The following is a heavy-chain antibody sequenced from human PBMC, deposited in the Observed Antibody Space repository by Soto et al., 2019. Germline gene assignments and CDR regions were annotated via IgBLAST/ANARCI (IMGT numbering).Heavy chain of an antibody. J-gene: IGHJ4*02. CDR3: ARDCAGYSSGWYQRGGFDY. CDR1: GFTFSSYG. Sequence: QVPLVESGGGVVQPGRSLRLSCAASGFTFSSYGMHWVRQASGKGLEWVAVIWYDGSKKYYADSVKGRFTISRDNSKNTLYLQMNSLRAEDTAVYYCARDCAGYSSGWYQRGGFDYWGQGTLVTVSS. CDR2: IWYDGSKK. D-gene: IGHD6-19*01. V-gene: IGHV3-33*01.